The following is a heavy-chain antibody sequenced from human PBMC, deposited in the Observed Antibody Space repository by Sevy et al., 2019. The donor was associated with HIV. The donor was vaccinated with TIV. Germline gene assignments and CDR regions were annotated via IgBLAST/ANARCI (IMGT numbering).Heavy chain of an antibody. Sequence: ASVKVSCKASGGTFSSYDINWVRQAPGQGLEWMGQIIPMFGTSTYAHNFQGRVTITADESTSTAYMDLSSLRYEDTAVHYCARGGGAVDHGMDVWGQGTTVTVSS. CDR3: ARGGGAVDHGMDV. V-gene: IGHV1-69*13. D-gene: IGHD2-21*01. CDR2: IIPMFGTS. J-gene: IGHJ6*02. CDR1: GGTFSSYD.